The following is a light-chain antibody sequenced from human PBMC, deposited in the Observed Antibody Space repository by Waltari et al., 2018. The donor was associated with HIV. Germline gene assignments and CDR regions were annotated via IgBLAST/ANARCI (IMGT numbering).Light chain of an antibody. J-gene: IGLJ2*01. CDR2: EVS. Sequence: QSALTQPASVSGSPGQSITISCTGTSSDVGYYNYVSWYQQYPGNAPKLMIYEVSNRPSGVSNRFSGSKSGNTASLTISGLQAEDEADYYCSSYTSSSTLVVFGGGTKLTVL. CDR3: SSYTSSSTLVV. CDR1: SSDVGYYNY. V-gene: IGLV2-14*01.